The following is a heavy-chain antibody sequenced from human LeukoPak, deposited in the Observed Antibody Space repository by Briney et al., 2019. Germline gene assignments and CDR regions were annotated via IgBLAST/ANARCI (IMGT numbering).Heavy chain of an antibody. CDR2: IWYDGSNK. D-gene: IGHD6-19*01. Sequence: GGSLRLSCAASGYTFSSYGMHWVRQAPGKGLEWVAVIWYDGSNKYYADSVKGRFTISRDNSKNTLYLQMNSLRAEDTAVYYCARDDVAVTGALDFWGQGTLVTVSS. CDR1: GYTFSSYG. J-gene: IGHJ4*02. V-gene: IGHV3-33*01. CDR3: ARDDVAVTGALDF.